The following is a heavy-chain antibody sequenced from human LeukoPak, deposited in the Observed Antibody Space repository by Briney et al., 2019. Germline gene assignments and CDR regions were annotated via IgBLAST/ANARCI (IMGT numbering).Heavy chain of an antibody. V-gene: IGHV1-46*01. CDR1: GYTFTSYY. D-gene: IGHD2-8*01. CDR3: ARVLTRRSCDY. J-gene: IGHJ4*02. Sequence: ASVKVSCKASGYTFTSYYMHWVRQAPGQGLEWMGIINPSGGSTSYAQKFQGRVTMTRDTSISTAYMELRSLRSDDTAVYYCARVLTRRSCDYWGQGTLVTVSS. CDR2: INPSGGST.